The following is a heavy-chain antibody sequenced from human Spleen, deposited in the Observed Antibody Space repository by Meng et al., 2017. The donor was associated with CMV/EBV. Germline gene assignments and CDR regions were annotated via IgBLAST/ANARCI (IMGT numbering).Heavy chain of an antibody. Sequence: SVKVPCKASGGTFSSYAISWVRQAPGQGLEWMGGIIPIFGTANYAQKFQGRVTITTDESTSTAYMELSSLRSEDTAVYYCARGPYCSSTSCYFRGSGFDPWGQGTLVTVSS. CDR3: ARGPYCSSTSCYFRGSGFDP. D-gene: IGHD2-2*01. J-gene: IGHJ5*02. CDR2: IIPIFGTA. V-gene: IGHV1-69*05. CDR1: GGTFSSYA.